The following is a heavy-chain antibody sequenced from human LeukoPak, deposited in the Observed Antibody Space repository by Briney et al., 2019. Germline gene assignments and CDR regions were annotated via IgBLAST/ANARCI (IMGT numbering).Heavy chain of an antibody. CDR2: INPNSGGT. V-gene: IGHV1-2*02. J-gene: IGHJ4*02. D-gene: IGHD2-2*01. CDR1: GYTFTDYY. CDR3: ARDLVDCSSTSCLDY. Sequence: ASVKVSCKASGYTFTDYYMHWVRQAPGQGLEWMGWINPNSGGTNYAQKFQGRVTMTRDTSISTAYMELSRLRSDDTAVYYCARDLVDCSSTSCLDYWGQGTLATVSS.